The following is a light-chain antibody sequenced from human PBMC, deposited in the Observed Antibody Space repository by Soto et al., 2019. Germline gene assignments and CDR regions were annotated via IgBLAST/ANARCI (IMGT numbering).Light chain of an antibody. V-gene: IGLV1-44*01. CDR2: STD. CDR3: AAWDDGRNDLYV. Sequence: QSVLTQPPSASGTPGQTVTISCSGSSSNVGKNIVNWYQQVPGTAPKLLIYSTDQRPSGVPDRFSGSKSGTSASLAISGLQSEDEADYYCAAWDDGRNDLYVIGSGTKATVL. J-gene: IGLJ1*01. CDR1: SSNVGKNI.